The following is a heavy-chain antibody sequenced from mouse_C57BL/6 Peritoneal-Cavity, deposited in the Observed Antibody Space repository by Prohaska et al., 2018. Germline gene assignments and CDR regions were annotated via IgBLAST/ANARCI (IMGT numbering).Heavy chain of an antibody. V-gene: IGHV11-2*01. Sequence: EVQLLETGGGLVQPGGSRGLSCEGSGFTFSGFWMSWVRQTPGQTLEWIGDINADGSAINYAPSIKDRFTIFRDNSKSTLYLQMSNVRSEDTATYFCMRYGNYWYFDVWGTGTTVTVSS. CDR2: INADGSAI. CDR1: GFTFSGFW. J-gene: IGHJ1*03. D-gene: IGHD2-1*01. CDR3: MRYGNYWYFDV.